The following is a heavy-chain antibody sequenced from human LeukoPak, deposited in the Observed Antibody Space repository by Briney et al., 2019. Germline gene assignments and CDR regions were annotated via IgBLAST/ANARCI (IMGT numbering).Heavy chain of an antibody. CDR3: AKDLLWDLYGSGSSGFYYYGMDV. Sequence: GGSLRLSCAASGFTFSSYGMHWVRQAPGKGLEWVAVISYDGSNKYYADSVKGRFTISRDNSKNTLYLQMNSLRAEDTAVYYCAKDLLWDLYGSGSSGFYYYGMDVWGQGTTVTVSS. J-gene: IGHJ6*02. D-gene: IGHD3-10*01. CDR1: GFTFSSYG. CDR2: ISYDGSNK. V-gene: IGHV3-30*18.